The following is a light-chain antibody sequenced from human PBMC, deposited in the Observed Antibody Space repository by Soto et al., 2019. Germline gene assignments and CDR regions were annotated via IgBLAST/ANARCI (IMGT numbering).Light chain of an antibody. CDR1: SGHNNYI. Sequence: QLVLPQSSSASASLGSSVKLTCTLSSGHNNYIIAWHQQQPGKAPRYLMKLEGSGSNNKGSGVPDRFSGSSSGADRYLTISSLQAEDEADYYCETWDSNTRVFCGGTKLTVL. CDR3: ETWDSNTRV. CDR2: LEGSGSN. V-gene: IGLV4-60*03. J-gene: IGLJ2*01.